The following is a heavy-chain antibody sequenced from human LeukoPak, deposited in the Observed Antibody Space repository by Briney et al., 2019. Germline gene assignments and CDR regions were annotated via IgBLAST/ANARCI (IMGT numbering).Heavy chain of an antibody. CDR2: ISGSGDTR. V-gene: IGHV3-23*01. CDR1: EFTFTNYA. J-gene: IGHJ3*02. CDR3: AKDHSVSGQSVRGYDI. Sequence: PGGSLRLSCAASEFTFTNYAMTWFRRAPGKGLEWFAVISGSGDTRFYADSVKGRSTISRDNSKNTLYLQMNSLRVDDTAVYYCAKDHSVSGQSVRGYDIWGQGTMVTVSS. D-gene: IGHD3-22*01.